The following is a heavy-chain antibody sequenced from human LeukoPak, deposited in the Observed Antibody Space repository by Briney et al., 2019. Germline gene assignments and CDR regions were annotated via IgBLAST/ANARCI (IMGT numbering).Heavy chain of an antibody. CDR2: INHSGST. Sequence: NPSETLSLTCAVYGGSFSGYYWSWIRQPPGKGLEWIGEINHSGSTNCNPSLKSRVTISVDTSKNQFSLKLSSVTAADTAVYYCARAPIVVVPAAKANGFDPWGQGTLVTVSS. V-gene: IGHV4-34*01. CDR1: GGSFSGYY. D-gene: IGHD2-2*01. J-gene: IGHJ5*02. CDR3: ARAPIVVVPAAKANGFDP.